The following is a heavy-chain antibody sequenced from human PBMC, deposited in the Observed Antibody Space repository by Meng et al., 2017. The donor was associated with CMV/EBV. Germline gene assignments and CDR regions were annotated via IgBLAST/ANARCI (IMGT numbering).Heavy chain of an antibody. CDR3: ARHGDTAMVVGIDY. Sequence: QVRLQESGPGLVKPSETLSPTCTVSGGSIISYYWSWIRQPAGKGLEWIGRIYTSGSTNYNPSLKSRVTMSVDTSKNQFSLKLSSVTAADTAVYYCARHGDTAMVVGIDYWGQGTLVTVSS. CDR1: GGSIISYY. J-gene: IGHJ4*02. CDR2: IYTSGST. V-gene: IGHV4-4*07. D-gene: IGHD5-18*01.